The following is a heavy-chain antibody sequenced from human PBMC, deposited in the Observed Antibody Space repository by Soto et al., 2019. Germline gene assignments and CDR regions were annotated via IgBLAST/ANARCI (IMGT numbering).Heavy chain of an antibody. Sequence: PGGSLRLSCAASGFTFSSYGMHWVRQAPGKGLEWVAVISYDGSNKYYADSVKGRFTISRDNSKNTLYLQMNSLRAEDTAVYDCAKDRSQYQLPRDAFDIWGQGTMVTVSS. CDR3: AKDRSQYQLPRDAFDI. D-gene: IGHD2-2*01. V-gene: IGHV3-30*18. CDR1: GFTFSSYG. CDR2: ISYDGSNK. J-gene: IGHJ3*02.